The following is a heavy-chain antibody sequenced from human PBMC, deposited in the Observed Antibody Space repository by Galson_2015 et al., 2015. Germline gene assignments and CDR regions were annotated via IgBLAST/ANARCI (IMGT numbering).Heavy chain of an antibody. D-gene: IGHD3-10*01. Sequence: SVKVSCKASGYTFTGYYMHWVRQAPGQGLEWMGWINPNSGGTNYAQKFQGWVTMTRDTSISTAYMELSRLRSDDTAVYYCAREGRVFSLYYFDYWGQGTLVTVSS. CDR1: GYTFTGYY. J-gene: IGHJ4*02. CDR2: INPNSGGT. V-gene: IGHV1-2*04. CDR3: AREGRVFSLYYFDY.